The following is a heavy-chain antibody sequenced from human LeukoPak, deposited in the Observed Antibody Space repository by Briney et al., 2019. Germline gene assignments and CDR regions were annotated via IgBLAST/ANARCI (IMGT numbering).Heavy chain of an antibody. CDR3: ARDSYCSSTSCPFGAFDI. CDR2: ISAYYGNT. D-gene: IGHD2-2*01. Sequence: GVSVKVSCKASGYTFTRYGISWVRQAPGQGLEWMGWISAYYGNTHYAQKLQGRVTMTTDTSTSTAYMELRSLRSDDTAVYYCARDSYCSSTSCPFGAFDIWGQGTMVTVSS. CDR1: GYTFTRYG. V-gene: IGHV1-18*01. J-gene: IGHJ3*02.